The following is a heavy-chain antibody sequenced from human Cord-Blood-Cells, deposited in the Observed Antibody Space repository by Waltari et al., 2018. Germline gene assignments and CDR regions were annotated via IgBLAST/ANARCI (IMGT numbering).Heavy chain of an antibody. CDR1: GYSISRGYY. V-gene: IGHV4-38-2*02. Sequence: QVQLQESGPGLVKPSETLSLTCTVSGYSISRGYYWGWIRQPPGKGLEWIGSIYHSGSTYYNPSLKSRVTRSVDTSKNQFSLKLSSVTAADTAVYYCARDSIEYQLLSAYYYYYYMDVWGKGTTVTVSS. D-gene: IGHD2-2*01. CDR3: ARDSIEYQLLSAYYYYYYMDV. CDR2: IYHSGST. J-gene: IGHJ6*03.